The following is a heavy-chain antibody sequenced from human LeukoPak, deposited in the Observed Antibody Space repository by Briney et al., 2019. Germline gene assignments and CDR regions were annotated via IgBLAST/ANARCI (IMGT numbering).Heavy chain of an antibody. J-gene: IGHJ4*02. V-gene: IGHV3-21*01. CDR2: IGGSESYM. CDR3: ARDRGSLGNGYNEHYFDY. CDR1: GFTFSTSN. Sequence: GGSLRLSCAAAGFTFSTSNMNWVRQAPGKGLEWVSCIGGSESYMSYADSVKGRFTISRDNAKNSVYLQMSSLRVEDTAVYYCARDRGSLGNGYNEHYFDYWGQGILVTVSS. D-gene: IGHD5-24*01.